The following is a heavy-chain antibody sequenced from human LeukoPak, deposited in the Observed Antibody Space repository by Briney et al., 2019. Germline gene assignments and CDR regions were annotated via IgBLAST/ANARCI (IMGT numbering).Heavy chain of an antibody. J-gene: IGHJ4*02. Sequence: SETLSLTCTVSGYSISSGSFWGWVRQSPGKGLEWIASKFHSGSTYYNPSLKSRVSISVDTSKNQFSMKLSSVIAADTAVYYCVRAVYDSTGYYYVDWGQGTLVTVSS. CDR3: VRAVYDSTGYYYVD. CDR2: KFHSGST. V-gene: IGHV4-38-2*02. CDR1: GYSISSGSF. D-gene: IGHD3-22*01.